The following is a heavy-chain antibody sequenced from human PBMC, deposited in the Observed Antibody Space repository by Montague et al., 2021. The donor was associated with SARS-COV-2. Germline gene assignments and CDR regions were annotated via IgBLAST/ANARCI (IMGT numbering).Heavy chain of an antibody. CDR2: IYHTGST. D-gene: IGHD6-13*01. V-gene: IGHV4-4*02. Sequence: SETLSLTCAVSGGSISTSNWWSWVRLPPGKGLEWIGEIYHTGSTNYKPSLKSRVSISVDKSWNQFSLRLTSVTAADTAVYYRARRGSSRSDLDYWGQGTLVTVSS. CDR3: ARRGSSRSDLDY. CDR1: GGSISTSNW. J-gene: IGHJ4*02.